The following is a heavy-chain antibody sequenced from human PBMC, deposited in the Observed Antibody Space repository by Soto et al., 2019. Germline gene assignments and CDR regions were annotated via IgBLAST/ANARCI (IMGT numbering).Heavy chain of an antibody. CDR1: GFSVGSNY. J-gene: IGHJ4*02. D-gene: IGHD6-6*01. Sequence: GGFRRLSCAASGFSVGSNYMTWVRQAPGKGLEWVSLMDSGGSTYYAASVKGRFTISRDNSKNTLYLQMKSLRAEDTAVYHCARQWYSSSGPHFDCWGQGTLVTVSS. CDR3: ARQWYSSSGPHFDC. CDR2: MDSGGST. V-gene: IGHV3-53*01.